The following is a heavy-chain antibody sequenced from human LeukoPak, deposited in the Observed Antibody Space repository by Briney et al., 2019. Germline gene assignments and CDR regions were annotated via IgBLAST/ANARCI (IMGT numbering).Heavy chain of an antibody. Sequence: GGSLRLSCAASGFTFSSYAMHWVRQAPGKGLEWVAVISYDGSNKYYADSVKGRFTISRDNSKNTLYLQMNSLRAEDTAVYYCARASYSGYDSAYQPLLWGQGTLVTVSS. J-gene: IGHJ4*02. V-gene: IGHV3-30-3*01. CDR3: ARASYSGYDSAYQPLL. CDR2: ISYDGSNK. D-gene: IGHD5-12*01. CDR1: GFTFSSYA.